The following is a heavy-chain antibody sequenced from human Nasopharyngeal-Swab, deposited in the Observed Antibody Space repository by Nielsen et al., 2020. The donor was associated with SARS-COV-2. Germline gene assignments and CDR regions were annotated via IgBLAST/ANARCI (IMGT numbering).Heavy chain of an antibody. D-gene: IGHD2-15*01. J-gene: IGHJ5*02. Sequence: LSLLHGASGFPFSSYARHWVRQAPGKGLEWVAVISYDGSNKYYADSVKGRFTIPRDNAKNSLYLQMNSLRAGYTAVYYCARDLGCSGGSCYLLDLWGQGTLVTVSS. CDR2: ISYDGSNK. CDR1: GFPFSSYA. CDR3: ARDLGCSGGSCYLLDL. V-gene: IGHV3-30-3*01.